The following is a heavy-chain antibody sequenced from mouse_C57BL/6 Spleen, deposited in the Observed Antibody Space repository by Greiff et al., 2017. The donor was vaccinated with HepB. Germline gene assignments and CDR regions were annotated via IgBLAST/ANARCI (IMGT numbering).Heavy chain of an antibody. CDR2: INYDGSST. CDR1: GFTFSDYY. CDR3: ARDRGYGDWYFDV. V-gene: IGHV5-16*01. D-gene: IGHD1-2*01. J-gene: IGHJ1*03. Sequence: DVKLQESEGGLVQPGSSMKLSCTASGFTFSDYYMAWVRQVPEKGLEWVANINYDGSSTYYLDSLKSRFIISRDNAKNILYLQMSSLKSEDTATYYCARDRGYGDWYFDVWGTGTTVTVSS.